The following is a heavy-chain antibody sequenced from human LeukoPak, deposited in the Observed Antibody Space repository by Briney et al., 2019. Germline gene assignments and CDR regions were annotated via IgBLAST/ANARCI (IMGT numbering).Heavy chain of an antibody. CDR1: GGSISSSSYY. CDR3: ARQYDFWSGYPPVDY. V-gene: IGHV4-39*01. D-gene: IGHD3-3*01. CDR2: IYYSGST. Sequence: LETLSLTCTVSGGSISSSSYYWGWIRQPPGKGLEWIGSIYYSGSTYYNPSLKSRVTISVDTSKNQFSLKLSSVTAADTAVYYCARQYDFWSGYPPVDYWGQGTLVTVSS. J-gene: IGHJ4*02.